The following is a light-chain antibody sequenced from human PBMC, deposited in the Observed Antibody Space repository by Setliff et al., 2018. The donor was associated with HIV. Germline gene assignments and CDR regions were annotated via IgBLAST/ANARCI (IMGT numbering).Light chain of an antibody. J-gene: IGLJ1*01. CDR2: DNN. CDR1: SSNIGAGYD. CDR3: QSYDSSLSGYD. Sequence: LTQPPSVSGAPGQRVTISCTGSSSNIGAGYDVHWYQQLPGTAPKLLIYDNNNRPSGVPDRFSGSKSGTSASLAITGLQAEGEADYYCQSYDSSLSGYDFGTGTKVTVL. V-gene: IGLV1-40*01.